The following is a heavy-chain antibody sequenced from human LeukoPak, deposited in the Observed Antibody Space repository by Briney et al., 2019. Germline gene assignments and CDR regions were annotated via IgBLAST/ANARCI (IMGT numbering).Heavy chain of an antibody. V-gene: IGHV4-31*03. CDR1: GGSISSGGYY. J-gene: IGHJ5*02. CDR2: IYYSGST. Sequence: SQTLSLTCTVSGGSISSGGYYWSWIRQYPGKGLEWIGYIYYSGSTYYNPSLKSRVTISVDTSKNQFSLKLSSVTAADTAVYYCARDHFDWLGKFDPWGQGTLVTVSS. CDR3: ARDHFDWLGKFDP. D-gene: IGHD3-9*01.